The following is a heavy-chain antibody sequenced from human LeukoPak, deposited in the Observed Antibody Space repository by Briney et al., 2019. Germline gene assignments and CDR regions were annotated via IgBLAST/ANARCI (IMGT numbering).Heavy chain of an antibody. CDR2: ISGSGGST. V-gene: IGHV3-23*01. Sequence: GGSLRLSCAASGFTFSSFVMSWVRQAPGKGLEWVSTISGSGGSTYYADSVKGRFTISRVNSKSTLSLQMNGLRADDTAIYYCAKVTYYFGSGTYHFPDHWGQGILVTVSS. D-gene: IGHD3-10*01. CDR1: GFTFSSFV. CDR3: AKVTYYFGSGTYHFPDH. J-gene: IGHJ4*02.